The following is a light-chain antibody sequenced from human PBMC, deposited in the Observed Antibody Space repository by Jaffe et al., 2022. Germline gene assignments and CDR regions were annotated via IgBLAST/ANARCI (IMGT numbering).Light chain of an antibody. CDR1: SSDVGAYKY. J-gene: IGLJ2*01. V-gene: IGLV2-8*01. CDR2: EVT. CDR3: SSYAGNNNLV. Sequence: QSALTQPPSASGSPGQSVAISCTGTSSDVGAYKYVSWFQQHPGKAPKLIIYEVTERPSGVPDRFSGSKSGNTASLTVSGLQAEDDADYYCSSYAGNNNLVFGGGTKLTVL.